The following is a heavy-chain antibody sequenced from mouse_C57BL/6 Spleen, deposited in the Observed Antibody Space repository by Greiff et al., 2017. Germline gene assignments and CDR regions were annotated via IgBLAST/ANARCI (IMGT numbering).Heavy chain of an antibody. CDR1: GFTFSSYA. CDR3: ARDPGSSLGY. V-gene: IGHV5-4*01. D-gene: IGHD1-1*01. Sequence: EVQLVESGGGLVKPGGSLKLSCAASGFTFSSYAMSWVRQTPEKRLEWVATISDGGSYTYYPDNVKGRFTISRDNAKNNLYLQMSHLKSEDTAMYYCARDPGSSLGYWGQGTTLTVSS. CDR2: ISDGGSYT. J-gene: IGHJ2*01.